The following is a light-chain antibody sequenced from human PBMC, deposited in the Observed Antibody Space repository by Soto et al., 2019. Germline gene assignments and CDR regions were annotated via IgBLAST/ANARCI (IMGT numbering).Light chain of an antibody. Sequence: SYELTQLPSVSVAPGKTARITCGGNNIGSKSVHWYQQKPGQAPVLVIYYDSDRPSGIPERFSGSNSGNTATLTISRVEAGDEADYYCQVWDSSSDPSYVFGTGTKLTVL. CDR3: QVWDSSSDPSYV. CDR1: NIGSKS. J-gene: IGLJ1*01. CDR2: YDS. V-gene: IGLV3-21*04.